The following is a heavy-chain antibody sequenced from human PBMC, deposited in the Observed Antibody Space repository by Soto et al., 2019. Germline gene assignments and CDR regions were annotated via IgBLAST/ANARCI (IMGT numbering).Heavy chain of an antibody. J-gene: IGHJ4*02. CDR3: ARVVTDVEAAGAFDY. V-gene: IGHV4-4*02. D-gene: IGHD6-13*01. Sequence: QVQLQESGPGLVKPSGTLSLTCAVSSGSISSSNWWSWVRQPPGKGLEWIGQIYHSGSTNYNPSLKSRVPVTVAQSKNQFSLKLSSVTAAAAAVYYCARVVTDVEAAGAFDYWGQGTLGTVSS. CDR1: SGSISSSNW. CDR2: IYHSGST.